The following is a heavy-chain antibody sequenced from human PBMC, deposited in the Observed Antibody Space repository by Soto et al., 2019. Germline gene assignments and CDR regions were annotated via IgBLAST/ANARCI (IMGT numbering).Heavy chain of an antibody. CDR1: GGSISSGGYY. Sequence: QVQLQESGPGLVKPSQPLSLSCTVSGGSISSGGYYWTWIRQHPGKGLEWIGYIANSGSTYYNPSLKSRVTISVDTSKNQFSLKLSSVTAADTAVYYCARARAYSGYDFGYWGQGTLVTVSS. J-gene: IGHJ4*02. CDR3: ARARAYSGYDFGY. V-gene: IGHV4-31*03. CDR2: IANSGST. D-gene: IGHD5-12*01.